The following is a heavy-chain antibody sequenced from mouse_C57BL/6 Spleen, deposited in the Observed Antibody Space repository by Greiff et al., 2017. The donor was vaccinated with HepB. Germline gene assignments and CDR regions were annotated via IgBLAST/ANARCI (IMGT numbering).Heavy chain of an antibody. D-gene: IGHD3-1*01. CDR2: IHPNSGST. V-gene: IGHV1-64*01. CDR1: GYTFTSYW. CDR3: ARSGKFRYFDV. Sequence: QVQLQQPGAELVKPGASVKLSCKASGYTFTSYWMHWVKQRPGQGLEWIGMIHPNSGSTNYNEKFKSKATLTVDKSSSTAYMQLSSLTSEDSAVYYCARSGKFRYFDVWGTGTTVTVSS. J-gene: IGHJ1*03.